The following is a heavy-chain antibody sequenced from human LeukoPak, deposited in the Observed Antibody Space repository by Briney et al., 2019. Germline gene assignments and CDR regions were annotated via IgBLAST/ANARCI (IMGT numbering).Heavy chain of an antibody. CDR3: VKGLTYYYASGTSYFHY. J-gene: IGHJ4*02. V-gene: IGHV3-64D*09. D-gene: IGHD3-10*01. CDR2: ISSNGGNT. Sequence: PGGSLRLSCSASGFTFNNYAMHWVRQAPGAGLEYVSSISSNGGNTHYADSMKGRLTISRDNSKNTLFLQMTSLTAEDTALYYCVKGLTYYYASGTSYFHYWGQGTLVTVSS. CDR1: GFTFNNYA.